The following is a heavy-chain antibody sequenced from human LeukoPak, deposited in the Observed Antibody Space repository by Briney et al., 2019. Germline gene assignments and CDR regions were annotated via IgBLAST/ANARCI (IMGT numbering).Heavy chain of an antibody. CDR3: ARGIWFGEGYYLSMDV. J-gene: IGHJ6*03. CDR2: ISYTGST. V-gene: IGHV4-59*01. CDR1: DVSISSSY. D-gene: IGHD3-10*01. Sequence: PSETLSLTCSVSDVSISSSYWSWIRQPPGKGLEWIGYISYTGSTHYNPSLKSRLTISVDKAKNQFSLKVSSVTAADTAVYSCARGIWFGEGYYLSMDVWGKGTTVTISS.